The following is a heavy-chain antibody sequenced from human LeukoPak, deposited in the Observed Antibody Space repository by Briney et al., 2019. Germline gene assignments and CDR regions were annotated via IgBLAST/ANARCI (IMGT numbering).Heavy chain of an antibody. J-gene: IGHJ4*02. V-gene: IGHV3-30-3*01. CDR2: ISYDGSRK. CDR3: ARAILVVITEIDY. CDR1: GFIFSNYA. Sequence: PGGSLRLSCTASGFIFSNYAMTWVRQAPGKGLEWVAVISYDGSRKYYADSVKGRFTISRDNSKNTLYLQMNSLRAEDTAVYYCARAILVVITEIDYWGQGTLVTVSS. D-gene: IGHD3-22*01.